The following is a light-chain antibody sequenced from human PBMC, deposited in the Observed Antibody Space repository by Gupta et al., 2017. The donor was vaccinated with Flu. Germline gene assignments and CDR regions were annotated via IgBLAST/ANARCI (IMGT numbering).Light chain of an antibody. J-gene: IGKJ1*01. CDR3: QQHKDWPLWT. CDR1: QSIGTN. CDR2: GAF. V-gene: IGKV3-15*01. Sequence: TVMTQSPDTLSVSPGQRVTLSCRASQSIGTNLAWLQQRPGQAPKPLIYGAFNRDTGVPARFGGTGFGKELTLTISSRQSEEFAGYYCQQHKDWPLWTFGQGTRVEI.